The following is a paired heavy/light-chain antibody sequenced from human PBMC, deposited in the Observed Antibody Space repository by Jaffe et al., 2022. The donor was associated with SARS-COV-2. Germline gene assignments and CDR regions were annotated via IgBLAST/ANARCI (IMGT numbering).Heavy chain of an antibody. V-gene: IGHV4-61*02. Sequence: QVQLQESGPGLVKPSQTLSLTCTVSGGSISRGSYYWTWIRQPAGKGLEWIGRIHTSGSTNYNPSLKSRGTISVDTSKNQFTLNLTAVTASDTAVYYCARMPIYYASGRPGHYYYGLDVWGRGTTVTVSS. CDR2: IHTSGST. D-gene: IGHD3-10*01. CDR3: ARMPIYYASGRPGHYYYGLDV. CDR1: GGSISRGSYY. J-gene: IGHJ6*02.
Light chain of an antibody. V-gene: IGLV2-18*02. Sequence: QSALTQPPSVSGSPGQSVTISCTGTSSDVGSYSRVSWYQQTPGTAPRLVLYEVSNRPSGVPDRFSGSKSGKTASLTISGLQAEDEADYYCSSYTSSTFDVVFGGGTKLTVL. CDR3: SSYTSSTFDVV. J-gene: IGLJ2*01. CDR1: SSDVGSYSR. CDR2: EVS.